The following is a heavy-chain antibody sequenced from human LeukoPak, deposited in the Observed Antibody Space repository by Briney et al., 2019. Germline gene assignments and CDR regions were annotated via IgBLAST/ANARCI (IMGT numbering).Heavy chain of an antibody. V-gene: IGHV3-23*01. CDR1: GFTFSTYA. CDR2: ISSNGGST. Sequence: GGSLRLSCAASGFTFSTYAMSWVRQAPGKGLEWVSAISSNGGSTYYADSVKGRFTISRDNAKNSLYLQMNSLRAEDTAVYYCARALTLPNDYWGQGTLVTVSS. J-gene: IGHJ4*02. CDR3: ARALTLPNDY.